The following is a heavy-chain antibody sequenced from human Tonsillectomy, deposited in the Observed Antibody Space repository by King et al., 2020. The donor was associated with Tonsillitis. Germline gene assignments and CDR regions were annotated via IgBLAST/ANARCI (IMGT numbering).Heavy chain of an antibody. Sequence: QLQESGPGLVKPSETLSLTCAVSGGSISGNYWNWIRQPAGKGLEWIGRIYTRGNTDYNPSLERRVTMSIDTSKNQFSLNLSSVTAADTAVYYCARGDFRVTPFDCWGQGALVTVSS. CDR2: IYTRGNT. V-gene: IGHV4-4*07. CDR3: ARGDFRVTPFDC. D-gene: IGHD4-23*01. J-gene: IGHJ4*02. CDR1: GGSISGNY.